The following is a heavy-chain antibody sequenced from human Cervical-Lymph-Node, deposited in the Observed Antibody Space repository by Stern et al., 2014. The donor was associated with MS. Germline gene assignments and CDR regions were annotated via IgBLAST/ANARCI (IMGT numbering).Heavy chain of an antibody. CDR2: IRSKTYGGTA. V-gene: IGHV3-49*03. Sequence: EVHLVESGGGLVQPGRSLRLSCTTSGFIFADYAMTWFRQAPGKGLEWVGFIRSKTYGGTAEYAASVKGRFTISRDDSKSIAYLEMNSLKTEDTAVYYCTKYSGYTYADFDYWGQGTLVTVSS. J-gene: IGHJ4*02. CDR1: GFIFADYA. D-gene: IGHD5-18*01. CDR3: TKYSGYTYADFDY.